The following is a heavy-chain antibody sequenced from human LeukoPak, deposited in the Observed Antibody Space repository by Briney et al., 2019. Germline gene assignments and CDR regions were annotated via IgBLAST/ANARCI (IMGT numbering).Heavy chain of an antibody. J-gene: IGHJ6*03. CDR1: GYTFTGYY. CDR3: ARDFYSSSWYGWYYYYYMDV. Sequence: GASVKVSCKASGYTFTGYYMHWVRQAPGQGLEWMGWINPNSGGTNYAQKFQGRVTMTRDTSISTAYMELSRLRSDDTAVYYCARDFYSSSWYGWYYYYYMDVWGKGTTVTVSS. CDR2: INPNSGGT. D-gene: IGHD6-13*01. V-gene: IGHV1-2*02.